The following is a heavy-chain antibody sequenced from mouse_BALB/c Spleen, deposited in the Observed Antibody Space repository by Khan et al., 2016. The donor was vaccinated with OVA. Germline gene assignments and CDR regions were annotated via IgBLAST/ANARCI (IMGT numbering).Heavy chain of an antibody. CDR2: IYPGIDNT. J-gene: IGHJ2*01. D-gene: IGHD1-1*01. V-gene: IGHV1-76*01. CDR1: GYIFTSYW. Sequence: QVQLKQSGAELVRPGASVKLSCKTSGYIFTSYWIHWVKQRSGQGLEWIARIYPGIDNTYYNEKLRDKATLTADKSSSTAYIQLSSLKSEDSAVYFCAREEALYYFAYWGQGTTLTVSS. CDR3: AREEALYYFAY.